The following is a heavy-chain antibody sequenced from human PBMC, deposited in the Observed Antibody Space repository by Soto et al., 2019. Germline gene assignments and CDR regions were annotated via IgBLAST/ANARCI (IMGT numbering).Heavy chain of an antibody. D-gene: IGHD3-10*01. CDR1: GGTLSDYA. V-gene: IGHV1-69*01. Sequence: QVQLVQSGAEVKTPGSSLKVSCKASGGTLSDYAISWVRQAPGQGLEWMGGIMPTVDSANYAQNFQGRLTISADESTSTANLELSSLRSDDTAVYYCAVAAVREIMAQESSGMAVWSQGTTVIVSS. CDR3: AVAAVREIMAQESSGMAV. CDR2: IMPTVDSA. J-gene: IGHJ6*02.